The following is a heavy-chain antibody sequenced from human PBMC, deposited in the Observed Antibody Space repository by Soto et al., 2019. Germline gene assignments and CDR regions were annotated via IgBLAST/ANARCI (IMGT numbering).Heavy chain of an antibody. Sequence: ASVKVSCKASGYTFTSYYMHWVRQAPGQGLEWMGIINPSGGSTSYAQKFQGRVTMTRDTSTSTVYMELSSLRSEDTAVYYCARDGYYDSSGYYPNYYYYGMDVWGQGTTVTVSS. CDR1: GYTFTSYY. J-gene: IGHJ6*02. CDR3: ARDGYYDSSGYYPNYYYYGMDV. D-gene: IGHD3-22*01. V-gene: IGHV1-46*01. CDR2: INPSGGST.